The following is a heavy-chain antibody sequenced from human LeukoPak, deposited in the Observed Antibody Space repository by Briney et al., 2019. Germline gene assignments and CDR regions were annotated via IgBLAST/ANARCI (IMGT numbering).Heavy chain of an antibody. J-gene: IGHJ4*02. D-gene: IGHD6-6*01. CDR1: GFTVTSNH. CDR3: ARDSSSYYFDY. CDR2: IYTGGTT. Sequence: PGLSLRLSCAASGFTVTSNHMNWVRQAPGKWLEWVSIIYTGGTTHYADSLKDRFTISRDDSINTLYLQMNSLRAEDTAVYYCARDSSSYYFDYWGQGTLVTVSS. V-gene: IGHV3-66*01.